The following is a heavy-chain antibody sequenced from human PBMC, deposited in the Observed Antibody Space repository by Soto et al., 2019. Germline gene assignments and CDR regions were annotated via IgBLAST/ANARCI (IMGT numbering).Heavy chain of an antibody. CDR3: TTGPETTYYYDSSGYWVPGYAFDI. CDR1: GFTFSNAW. V-gene: IGHV3-15*07. CDR2: IKSKTDGGTT. Sequence: EVQLVESGGGLVKPGGSLRLSCAASGFTFSNAWMNWVRQAPGKGLEWVGRIKSKTDGGTTDYAAPVKGRFTISRDDSKNTLYLQMNSLKTEDTAVYYCTTGPETTYYYDSSGYWVPGYAFDIWGQGTMVTVSS. J-gene: IGHJ3*02. D-gene: IGHD3-22*01.